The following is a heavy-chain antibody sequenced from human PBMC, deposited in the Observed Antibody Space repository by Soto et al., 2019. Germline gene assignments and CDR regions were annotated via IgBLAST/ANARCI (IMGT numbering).Heavy chain of an antibody. CDR3: ARDRMFWYSSSWYVPYGMDV. J-gene: IGHJ6*02. V-gene: IGHV3-7*01. Sequence: GGSLRLSCAASGFTFSSYWMSWVRQAPGKGLEWVANIKQDGSEKYYVDSVKGRFTISRDNAKNSLYLQMNSLRAEDTAVYYCARDRMFWYSSSWYVPYGMDVWGQGTTVTVSS. D-gene: IGHD6-13*01. CDR1: GFTFSSYW. CDR2: IKQDGSEK.